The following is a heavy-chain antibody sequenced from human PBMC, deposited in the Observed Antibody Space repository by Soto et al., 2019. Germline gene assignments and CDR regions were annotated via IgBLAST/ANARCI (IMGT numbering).Heavy chain of an antibody. CDR1: GFTVSSNY. V-gene: IGHV3-53*04. CDR3: ARTEYSGSYYRDY. J-gene: IGHJ4*02. CDR2: IYSGGST. D-gene: IGHD1-26*01. Sequence: EVQLVESGGGLVQPGGSLRLSCAASGFTVSSNYMSWVRQAPGKGLEWVSVIYSGGSTYYADSVKGRFTISRHNSKNTLYLQMNSLRAEDTAVYYCARTEYSGSYYRDYWGQVTLVTVSS.